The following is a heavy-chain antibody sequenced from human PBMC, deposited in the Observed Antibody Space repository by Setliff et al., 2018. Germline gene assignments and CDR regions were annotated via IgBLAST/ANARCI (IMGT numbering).Heavy chain of an antibody. V-gene: IGHV4-30-4*08. CDR3: AREQWLDPPGYYYMDV. D-gene: IGHD6-19*01. CDR2: IYYSGST. CDR1: GGSISSGDYY. Sequence: SETLSLTCTVSGGSISSGDYYWSWIRQPPGKGLEWIGYIYYSGSTYYNPSLKSRVTISVDTSKNQFSLKLNSVTATDTAVYYCAREQWLDPPGYYYMDVWAKGTTVTVSS. J-gene: IGHJ6*03.